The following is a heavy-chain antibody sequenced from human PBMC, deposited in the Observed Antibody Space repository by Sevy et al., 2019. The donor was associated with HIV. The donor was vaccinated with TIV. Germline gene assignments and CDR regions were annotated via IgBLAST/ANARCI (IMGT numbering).Heavy chain of an antibody. CDR1: GFTFSSYA. J-gene: IGHJ6*02. CDR3: ARDSVGATHFYYYYYGMDV. V-gene: IGHV3-30*04. Sequence: GGSLRLSCAASGFTFSSYAMHWVRQAPGKGLEWVAVISYDGSNKYYADSVKGLFTISRDNSKNTLYLQMNSLRAEDTAVYYCARDSVGATHFYYYYYGMDVWGQGTTVTVSS. CDR2: ISYDGSNK. D-gene: IGHD1-26*01.